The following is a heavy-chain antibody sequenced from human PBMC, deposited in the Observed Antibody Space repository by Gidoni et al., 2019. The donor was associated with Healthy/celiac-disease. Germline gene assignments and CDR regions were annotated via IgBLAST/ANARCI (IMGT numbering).Heavy chain of an antibody. J-gene: IGHJ6*02. Sequence: EVQLVESGGGLVQPGGSLRLSCAASGFTFSSYSMTWVRQAPGKGLEWVSYISSSSSTIYYADSVKGRFTISRDNAKNSLYLQMNSLRAEDTAVYYCARGLSTVTSFESYYYYYGMDVWGQGTTVTVSS. CDR3: ARGLSTVTSFESYYYYYGMDV. CDR2: ISSSSSTI. V-gene: IGHV3-48*04. D-gene: IGHD4-4*01. CDR1: GFTFSSYS.